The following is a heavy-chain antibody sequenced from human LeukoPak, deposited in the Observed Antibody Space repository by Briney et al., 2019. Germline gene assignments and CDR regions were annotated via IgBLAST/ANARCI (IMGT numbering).Heavy chain of an antibody. CDR1: GGSISNYY. Sequence: PSETLSLTCTVSGGSISNYYWSWIRQPAGKGLEWIGRIYSSGSTNYNPSLKSRVTMSVDTSKNQFSLKLNSVTAADTAEYYCARDSALKNSSFDYWGQGTLVTVSS. J-gene: IGHJ4*02. D-gene: IGHD4-23*01. V-gene: IGHV4-4*07. CDR3: ARDSALKNSSFDY. CDR2: IYSSGST.